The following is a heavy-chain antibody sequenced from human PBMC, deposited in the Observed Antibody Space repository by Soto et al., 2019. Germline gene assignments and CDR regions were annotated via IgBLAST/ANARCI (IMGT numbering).Heavy chain of an antibody. CDR1: GFSFENYG. J-gene: IGHJ6*02. CDR3: ANLWGDGYNLGQDYNGMDV. V-gene: IGHV3-33*06. D-gene: IGHD5-12*01. Sequence: QVQMVESGGGVVQPGRSLRLSCAASGFSFENYGMHWVRQAPGRGLEWVAIIWDDGSLQNYAAAVKGPFTISRDNSKNTLDLEMNSLRAEDTAAYYCANLWGDGYNLGQDYNGMDVWGQGTTVIVSS. CDR2: IWDDGSLQ.